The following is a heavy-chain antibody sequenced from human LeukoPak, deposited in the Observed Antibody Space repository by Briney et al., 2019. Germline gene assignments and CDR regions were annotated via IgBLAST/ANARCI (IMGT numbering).Heavy chain of an antibody. Sequence: SGGSLRLSCAASGFTFSRYGMHWVRQAPGKGLEWVALISFDGSNTYYADSVRGRFTISGDSSMNTLYLQTDSLRTEDTAVYYCAKDRVILWFGDFDYWGQGTLVTVSS. D-gene: IGHD2-21*01. CDR1: GFTFSRYG. V-gene: IGHV3-30*18. J-gene: IGHJ4*02. CDR2: ISFDGSNT. CDR3: AKDRVILWFGDFDY.